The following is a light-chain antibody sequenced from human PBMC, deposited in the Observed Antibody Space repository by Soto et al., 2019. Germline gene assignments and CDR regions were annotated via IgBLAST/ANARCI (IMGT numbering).Light chain of an antibody. V-gene: IGLV1-40*01. Sequence: QSVLTQPASVSGAPGQRVTISCTGSSSNIGAGFDVHWYLQLPGTAPKLLVYTNNNRPSGVPDRFSGSKSDTSASLAINGLQAEDEADYYCQSYDSRLSAYVFGTGTKVTVL. J-gene: IGLJ1*01. CDR2: TNN. CDR1: SSNIGAGFD. CDR3: QSYDSRLSAYV.